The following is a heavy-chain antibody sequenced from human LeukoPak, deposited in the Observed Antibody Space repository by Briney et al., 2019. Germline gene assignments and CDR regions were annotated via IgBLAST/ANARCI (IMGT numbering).Heavy chain of an antibody. V-gene: IGHV5-51*01. CDR2: IYPGYSDT. D-gene: IGHD3-16*01. Sequence: PGESPKTSCNGSGYSLTCYWIGLVRPMPRKGLELVGIIYPGYSDTRYSPYFQGQVTISEDKSISTAYLQWSILKASDTSMYYCARTFGFPPLVPKEGSEYYSFDYWGQETLVTVSS. CDR1: GYSLTCYW. CDR3: ARTFGFPPLVPKEGSEYYSFDY. J-gene: IGHJ4*02.